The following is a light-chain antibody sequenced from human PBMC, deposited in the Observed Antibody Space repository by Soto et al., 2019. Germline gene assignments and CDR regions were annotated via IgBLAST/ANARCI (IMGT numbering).Light chain of an antibody. CDR1: QSITNW. CDR3: HHYKTYPT. Sequence: DIQMTQSPSSLSASVGDRVTITCRASQSITNWLAWYQQKPGKAPRLLIYDASSLESGVPSRCSGGEFGTEFTLTINSLQPDDFATSYCHHYKTYPTFGQGVKGDIK. V-gene: IGKV1-5*01. J-gene: IGKJ1*01. CDR2: DAS.